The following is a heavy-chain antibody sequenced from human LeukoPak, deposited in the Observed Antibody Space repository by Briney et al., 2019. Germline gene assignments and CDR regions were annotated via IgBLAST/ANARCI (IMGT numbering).Heavy chain of an antibody. J-gene: IGHJ5*02. D-gene: IGHD3-10*01. Sequence: SETLSLTCTVSGDSISSYYWSWIRQPPGKGLEWIGYIYSSGGTNYYPSLKSRVIISVDTSKNQFSLKLSSVTAADTAVYYCARGYVSNYNWFDPWGQGTLVTVSS. CDR1: GDSISSYY. CDR3: ARGYVSNYNWFDP. V-gene: IGHV4-59*01. CDR2: IYSSGGT.